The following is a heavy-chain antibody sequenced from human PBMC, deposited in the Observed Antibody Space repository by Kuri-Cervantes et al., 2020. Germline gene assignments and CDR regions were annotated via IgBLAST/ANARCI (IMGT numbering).Heavy chain of an antibody. D-gene: IGHD2-2*01. CDR3: ARQMVLRKTVVVPAVRRAFDI. V-gene: IGHV4-59*08. CDR1: GGSISSYY. Sequence: SETLSLTCTASGGSISSYYWSWIRQPPGKGLEWIGYIYYSGSTNYNPSLKSRVTISVDTSKNQFSLKLSSVTAADTAVYYCARQMVLRKTVVVPAVRRAFDIWGQGTMVTVSS. J-gene: IGHJ3*02. CDR2: IYYSGST.